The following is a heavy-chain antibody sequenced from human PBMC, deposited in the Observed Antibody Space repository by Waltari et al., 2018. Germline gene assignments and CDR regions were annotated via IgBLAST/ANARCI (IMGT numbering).Heavy chain of an antibody. CDR1: GYTSPAAS. D-gene: IGHD2-21*02. Sequence: QVQLVRSGAAVKKPGASVKVSSKASGYTSPAASIHGWRQAPGQGLERMGWINPNSGGTNYAQKFQGRVTMTRDTSISTAYMELSRLRSDDTAVYYCAREEGGNSLDYWGQGTLVTVSS. CDR2: INPNSGGT. CDR3: AREEGGNSLDY. J-gene: IGHJ4*02. V-gene: IGHV1-2*02.